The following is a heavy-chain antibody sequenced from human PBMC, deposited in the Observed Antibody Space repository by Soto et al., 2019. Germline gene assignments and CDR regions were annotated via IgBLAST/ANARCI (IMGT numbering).Heavy chain of an antibody. J-gene: IGHJ4*02. CDR3: ARGSRRFGELSY. CDR2: INHSGST. Sequence: PSETLSLTCAVYGGSFSGYYWSWIRQPPGKGLEWIGEINHSGSTNYNPSLKSRVTISVDTSKNQFSLKLSSVTAADTAVYYCARGSRRFGELSYWGQGTLVTVSS. D-gene: IGHD3-10*01. V-gene: IGHV4-34*01. CDR1: GGSFSGYY.